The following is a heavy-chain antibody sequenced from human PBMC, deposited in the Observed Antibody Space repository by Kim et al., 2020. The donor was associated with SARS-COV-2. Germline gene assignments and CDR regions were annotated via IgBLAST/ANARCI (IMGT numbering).Heavy chain of an antibody. CDR2: ISGSGGST. D-gene: IGHD3-10*01. Sequence: GGSLRLSCAASGFTFSSYAMSWVRQAPGKGLEWVSAISGSGGSTYYADSVKGRFTISRDNSKNTLYLQMNSLRAEDTAVYYCAKMGDYYGSGSYRTFFDYWGQGTLVTVSS. CDR3: AKMGDYYGSGSYRTFFDY. J-gene: IGHJ4*02. CDR1: GFTFSSYA. V-gene: IGHV3-23*01.